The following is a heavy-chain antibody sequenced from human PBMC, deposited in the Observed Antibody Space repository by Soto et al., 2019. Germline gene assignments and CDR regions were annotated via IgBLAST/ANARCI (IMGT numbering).Heavy chain of an antibody. V-gene: IGHV5-51*01. CDR1: GYTFTNYW. Sequence: VESLKISCQASGYTFTNYWICCFLQMPGKGLEWMGIISPGGSDTRYSPSFQGQVTISADKSITTAYLQWSSLKASDTAMYYCARRASSSSSYYFDYWGQGTLVTVSS. J-gene: IGHJ4*02. D-gene: IGHD6-13*01. CDR2: ISPGGSDT. CDR3: ARRASSSSSYYFDY.